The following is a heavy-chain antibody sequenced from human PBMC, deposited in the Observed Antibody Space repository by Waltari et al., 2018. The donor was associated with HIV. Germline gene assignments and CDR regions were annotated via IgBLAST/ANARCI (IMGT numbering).Heavy chain of an antibody. J-gene: IGHJ6*02. Sequence: QVQLQQWGAGLLKPSETLSLTCAVYGGSFSGYYWSWIRQPPGKGLEWLGEINHTGSTNSHPSLQSRVTVSVDPSKNQFSLRLSSVTAADTAVYYCARAVSYDFWSAYRDYGMDVWGQETTVTVSS. CDR3: ARAVSYDFWSAYRDYGMDV. V-gene: IGHV4-34*01. CDR2: INHTGST. CDR1: GGSFSGYY. D-gene: IGHD3-3*01.